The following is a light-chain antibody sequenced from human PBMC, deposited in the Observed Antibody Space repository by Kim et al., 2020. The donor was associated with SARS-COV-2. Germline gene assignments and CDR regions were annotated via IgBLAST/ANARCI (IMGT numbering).Light chain of an antibody. CDR2: EAS. V-gene: IGKV1-33*01. Sequence: DIQLTQSPSSQSASIGDRVTFTCQASQDINIYLNWYQQKPGKAPKVLIYEASNLETRVPSRFIGSGSGTEFTFTITSLQPEDIATYYCQQYTKVPYTFGQGTKLEI. CDR3: QQYTKVPYT. J-gene: IGKJ2*01. CDR1: QDINIY.